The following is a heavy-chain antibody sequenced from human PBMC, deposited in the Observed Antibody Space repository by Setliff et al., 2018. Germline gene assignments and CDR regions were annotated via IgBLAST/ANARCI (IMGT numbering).Heavy chain of an antibody. V-gene: IGHV4-38-2*01. CDR3: ASPRRDDLDSPFDAFDI. Sequence: SETLSLTCGVSGVSISSGHYWGWIRQPPGKGLEWIATIYHRGRTNYNPSLSSRVTISLDTSKNHFSLRLRSVTAADTAVYYCASPRRDDLDSPFDAFDIWGQGTKVTVSS. D-gene: IGHD3-3*01. J-gene: IGHJ3*02. CDR2: IYHRGRT. CDR1: GVSISSGHY.